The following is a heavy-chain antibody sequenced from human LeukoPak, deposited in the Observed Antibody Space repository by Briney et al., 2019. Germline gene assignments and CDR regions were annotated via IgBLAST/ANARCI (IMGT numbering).Heavy chain of an antibody. CDR3: ATDSSRWMRSFDI. V-gene: IGHV3-64*02. Sequence: PEGSLRLSCAASGFTFSTYAMHWVRQAPGKGLEHVSTISSNGGTTYYADSVKGRFTISRDNSKDTLYLQMGSLRTEDMAVYYCATDSSRWMRSFDIWGQGTMVTVTS. CDR2: ISSNGGTT. D-gene: IGHD6-13*01. J-gene: IGHJ3*02. CDR1: GFTFSTYA.